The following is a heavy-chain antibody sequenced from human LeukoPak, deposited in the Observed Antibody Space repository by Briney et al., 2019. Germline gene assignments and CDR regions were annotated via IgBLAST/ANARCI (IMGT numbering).Heavy chain of an antibody. Sequence: PGGSLRLSCAASGFTVSSNYMSWVRQAPGKGLEWVSVIYSGGSTYYADSVKGRFTISRDNSKNTLYLQMNSLRAEDTAVYYCARGYGSGSYYNLYYFDYWGQGTLVTVSS. D-gene: IGHD3-10*01. V-gene: IGHV3-66*01. J-gene: IGHJ4*02. CDR1: GFTVSSNY. CDR3: ARGYGSGSYYNLYYFDY. CDR2: IYSGGST.